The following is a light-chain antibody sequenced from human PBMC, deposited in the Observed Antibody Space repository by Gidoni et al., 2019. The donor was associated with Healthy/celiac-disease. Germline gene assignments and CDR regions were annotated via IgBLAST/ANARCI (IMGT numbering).Light chain of an antibody. J-gene: IGKJ1*01. V-gene: IGKV3-15*01. Sequence: EIVMTQSPATLSVSPGERATLSCRASQSVSSNLAWYQQKPVQAPRRLIYGASTRATGIPARFSGSGSGTEFTLTISSLQSEDFAVYYCQQYNNWPGTFGQGTKVEIK. CDR2: GAS. CDR1: QSVSSN. CDR3: QQYNNWPGT.